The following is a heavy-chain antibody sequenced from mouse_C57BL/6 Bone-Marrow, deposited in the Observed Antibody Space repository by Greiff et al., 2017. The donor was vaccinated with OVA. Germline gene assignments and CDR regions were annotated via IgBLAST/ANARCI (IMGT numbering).Heavy chain of an antibody. Sequence: VQLQQSGAELARPGASVKLSCKASGYTFTRYGISWVKQRTGQGLEWIGEIYPRSGNSFYNEMFKGKATLTADQSSSRAYLELLSLTSNDSAVYFYAREQLYCYYFDYWGQGTTLTVSS. V-gene: IGHV1-81*01. J-gene: IGHJ2*01. CDR2: IYPRSGNS. CDR3: AREQLYCYYFDY. CDR1: GYTFTRYG. D-gene: IGHD2-1*01.